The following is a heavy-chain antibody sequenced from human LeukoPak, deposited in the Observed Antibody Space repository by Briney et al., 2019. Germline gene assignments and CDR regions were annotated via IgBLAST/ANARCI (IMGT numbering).Heavy chain of an antibody. D-gene: IGHD6-19*01. V-gene: IGHV1-46*01. Sequence: ASVKVSCKASGYTFTSYYMHWVRRAPGQGLEWMGIINPSGGSTSYAQKFQGRVTMTRDTSTSTVHMELSSLRSEDTAVYYCARDPKLIAVAGQKDYWGQGTLVTVSS. CDR1: GYTFTSYY. CDR3: ARDPKLIAVAGQKDY. J-gene: IGHJ4*02. CDR2: INPSGGST.